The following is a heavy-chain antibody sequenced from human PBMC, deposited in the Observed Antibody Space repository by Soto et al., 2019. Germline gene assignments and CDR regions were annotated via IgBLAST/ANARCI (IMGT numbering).Heavy chain of an antibody. CDR1: GFSLNTRGVG. CDR3: AHRRGTLGDFWSGFDLGGNFFDY. D-gene: IGHD3-3*01. J-gene: IGHJ4*02. CDR2: ISWDDDE. V-gene: IGHV2-5*02. Sequence: QITLKESGPTLVKPTQTLTLTCTFSGFSLNTRGVGVGWIRQPPGKALEWLALISWDDDERYSPSLKSRLTISKDTAKNQVVLRMTNMDPADTATYYCAHRRGTLGDFWSGFDLGGNFFDYWGQGTLVTVSS.